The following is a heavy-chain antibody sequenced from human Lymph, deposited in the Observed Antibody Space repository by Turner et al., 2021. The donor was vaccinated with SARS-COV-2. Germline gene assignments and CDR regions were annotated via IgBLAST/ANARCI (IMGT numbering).Heavy chain of an antibody. J-gene: IGHJ4*02. CDR3: ARDYLGYCTNGVCYPLGY. Sequence: QVQLVESGGGVVQPGGSLRLSCVASGFIFSSYGMHWVRQAPGKGLEWVAVIWYDGSNKYYADSVKGRFTISRDNSKNTLYLQMNSLRAEDTAVYYCARDYLGYCTNGVCYPLGYWGQGTLVTVS. CDR1: GFIFSSYG. CDR2: IWYDGSNK. D-gene: IGHD2-8*01. V-gene: IGHV3-33*01.